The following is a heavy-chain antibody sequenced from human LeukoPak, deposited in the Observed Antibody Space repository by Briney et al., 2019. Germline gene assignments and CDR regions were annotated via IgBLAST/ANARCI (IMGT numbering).Heavy chain of an antibody. Sequence: GGSLRLSCAASGFTFSTYSMNWVRQAPGKGLEWVSSISSSSAYIYYADSVKGRFTISRDNAQNSLYLQMNSLRAEDTAVYYCARASGNTVDTTTMGSYWGQGTLVTVSS. J-gene: IGHJ4*02. D-gene: IGHD5-18*01. CDR2: ISSSSAYI. CDR1: GFTFSTYS. V-gene: IGHV3-21*01. CDR3: ARASGNTVDTTTMGSY.